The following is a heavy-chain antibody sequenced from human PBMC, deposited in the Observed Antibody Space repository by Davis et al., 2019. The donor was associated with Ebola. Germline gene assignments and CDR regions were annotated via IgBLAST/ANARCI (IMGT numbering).Heavy chain of an antibody. CDR1: GFTFSSYA. Sequence: GESLKISCVVSGFTFSSYAMHWVRQAPGKGLEWVAVISYDGSNKYYADSVKGRFTISRDNSKNTLYLQMNSLRAEDTAVYYCARDWLWFGELLSNYGMDVWGQGTTVTVSS. D-gene: IGHD3-10*01. CDR2: ISYDGSNK. V-gene: IGHV3-30*04. CDR3: ARDWLWFGELLSNYGMDV. J-gene: IGHJ6*02.